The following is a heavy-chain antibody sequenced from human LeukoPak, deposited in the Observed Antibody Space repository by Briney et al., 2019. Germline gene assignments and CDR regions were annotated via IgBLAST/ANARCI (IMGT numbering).Heavy chain of an antibody. Sequence: SETLSLTCTVSGGSISSSSYYWGWIRQPPGKGLEWIGSIYYSGSTYYNPSLKSRVTISGDRSKKQFSLKLSSVTAADTAVYYCARGAGTYYYGWRGMDVWGQGTRVTVSS. CDR3: ARGAGTYYYGWRGMDV. CDR1: GGSISSSSYY. CDR2: IYYSGST. D-gene: IGHD3-10*01. J-gene: IGHJ6*02. V-gene: IGHV4-39*07.